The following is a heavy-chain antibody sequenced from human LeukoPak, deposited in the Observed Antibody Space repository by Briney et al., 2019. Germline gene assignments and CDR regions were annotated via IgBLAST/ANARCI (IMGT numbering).Heavy chain of an antibody. CDR1: GFTFSSYG. V-gene: IGHV3-30*02. CDR3: ARDPYGWFGESKSIDY. CDR2: IRYDGSNK. J-gene: IGHJ4*02. D-gene: IGHD3-10*01. Sequence: PGGSLRLSCAASGFTFSSYGMHWVRQAPGKGLEWVAFIRYDGSNKYYADSVKGRFTISRDNSKNSLYLQMNSLRAEDTAVYYCARDPYGWFGESKSIDYWGQGTLVTVSS.